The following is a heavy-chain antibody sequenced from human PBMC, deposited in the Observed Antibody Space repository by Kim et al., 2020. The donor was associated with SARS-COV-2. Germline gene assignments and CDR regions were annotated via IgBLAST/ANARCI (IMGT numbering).Heavy chain of an antibody. J-gene: IGHJ4*02. CDR2: MFYTEYT. CDR1: GGSIGRYY. CDR3: AKICLGGGPEFDQ. Sequence: SETLSLTCTVSGGSIGRYYWSWFRQPPGKGLEWIGYMFYTEYTSYSPSLESRVSISVDMSKNKISLKVRSVTAADTAVYYCAKICLGGGPEFDQWGQGT. D-gene: IGHD2-15*01. V-gene: IGHV4-59*13.